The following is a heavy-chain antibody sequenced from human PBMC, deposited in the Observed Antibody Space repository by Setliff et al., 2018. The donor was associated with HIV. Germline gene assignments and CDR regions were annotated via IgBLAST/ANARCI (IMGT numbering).Heavy chain of an antibody. CDR1: GASISSSSHH. V-gene: IGHV4-39*01. J-gene: IGHJ6*03. CDR3: ARIVRWELVATSTFFYYYMDV. Sequence: PSETLSLTCTVSGASISSSSHHWAWIRQPPGKGLEYIGNIYYTGSTHHNPSLESRVATSVDTSKDQFSLKLSSVTAADTAVYYCARIVRWELVATSTFFYYYMDVWGKGTTVTVSS. D-gene: IGHD1-26*01. CDR2: IYYTGST.